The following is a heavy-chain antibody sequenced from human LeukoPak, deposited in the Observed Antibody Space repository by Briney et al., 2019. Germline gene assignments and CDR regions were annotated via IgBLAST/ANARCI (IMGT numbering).Heavy chain of an antibody. J-gene: IGHJ4*02. CDR3: ARATRNGYDY. CDR1: GFTFRIYG. D-gene: IGHD5-24*01. CDR2: ISSGSDTI. V-gene: IGHV3-48*04. Sequence: GGSLRLSCAASGFTFRIYGMNWVRQAPGKGPEWVSYISSGSDTIYYADSAKGRFTMSRDNAKNSLFLQMNSLRAEDTAVYYCARATRNGYDYWGQGTLVAVSS.